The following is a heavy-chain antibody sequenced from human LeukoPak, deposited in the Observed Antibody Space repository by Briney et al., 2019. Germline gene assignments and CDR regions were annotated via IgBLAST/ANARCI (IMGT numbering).Heavy chain of an antibody. D-gene: IGHD6-6*01. J-gene: IGHJ4*02. V-gene: IGHV3-74*01. CDR3: ARDSSSYYFDH. CDR2: ISGDVTTT. CDR1: GFTFSSYW. Sequence: PGGSLRLSCAASGFTFSSYWMHWVRQAPGKGLVWVSRISGDVTTTTYADSVKGRFTISRDDSINTLYLQMNSLRAEDTAVYYCARDSSSYYFDHWGQGTLVTVAS.